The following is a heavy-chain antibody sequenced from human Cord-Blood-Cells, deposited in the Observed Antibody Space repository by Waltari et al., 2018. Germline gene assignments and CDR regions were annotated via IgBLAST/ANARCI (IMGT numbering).Heavy chain of an antibody. CDR1: GYTLTELS. Sequence: QVQLVQSGAEVKKPGASVKVSCKVSGYTLTELSMHWVRQAPGKGLGWMGVFNPEDGETIYAQKFQGRVTMTEDTSTDTAYMELSSLRSEDTAVYYCATTLGEVVPAAIDYYYGMDVWGQGTTVTVSS. CDR2: FNPEDGET. V-gene: IGHV1-24*01. D-gene: IGHD2-2*01. CDR3: ATTLGEVVPAAIDYYYGMDV. J-gene: IGHJ6*02.